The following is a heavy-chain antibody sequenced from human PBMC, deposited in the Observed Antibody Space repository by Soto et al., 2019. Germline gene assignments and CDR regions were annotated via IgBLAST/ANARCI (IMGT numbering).Heavy chain of an antibody. CDR2: IYWDDDK. CDR3: AHRLRTITMVRGVMYYFDY. D-gene: IGHD3-10*01. V-gene: IGHV2-5*02. Sequence: QITLKESGPTLVKPTQTLTLTCTFSGFSLSTSGVGVGWIRQPPGKALEWLALIYWDDDKRYSPSLKSRLTITKDTSKNQVVLTMTNMDPVDTATYYRAHRLRTITMVRGVMYYFDYWGQGTLVTVSS. J-gene: IGHJ4*02. CDR1: GFSLSTSGVG.